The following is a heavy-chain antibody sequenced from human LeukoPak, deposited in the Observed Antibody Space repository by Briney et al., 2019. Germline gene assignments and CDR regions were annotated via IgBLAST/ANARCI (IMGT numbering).Heavy chain of an antibody. CDR3: ARLDIVVVPAFDP. V-gene: IGHV4-39*01. CDR1: GGSISSSSYY. D-gene: IGHD2-2*01. Sequence: SETLSLTCTVSGGSISSSSYYWGWIRQPPGKGLERIGSIYYSGSTYYNPSLKSRVTISVDTSKNQFSLKLSSVTAADTAVYYCARLDIVVVPAFDPWGQGTLVTVSS. CDR2: IYYSGST. J-gene: IGHJ5*02.